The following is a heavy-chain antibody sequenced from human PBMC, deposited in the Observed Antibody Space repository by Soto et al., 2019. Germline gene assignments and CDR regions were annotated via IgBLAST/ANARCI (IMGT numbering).Heavy chain of an antibody. V-gene: IGHV3-30*18. CDR1: GFTFSSYG. J-gene: IGHJ4*02. Sequence: GGSLRLSCAASGFTFSSYGMHWVRQAPGKGLEWVAVISYDGSNKYYADSVKGRFTISRDNSKNTLYLQMNSLRAEETAVYYCAKDPHRDYWGQGTLVTVSS. CDR3: AKDPHRDY. CDR2: ISYDGSNK.